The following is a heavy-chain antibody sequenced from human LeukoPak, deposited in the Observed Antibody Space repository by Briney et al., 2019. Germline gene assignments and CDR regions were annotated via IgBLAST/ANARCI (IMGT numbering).Heavy chain of an antibody. CDR2: IIPILGIA. V-gene: IGHV1-69*04. CDR3: ARDGHSGSYNY. CDR1: GGTFSSYA. D-gene: IGHD3-10*01. J-gene: IGHJ4*02. Sequence: GASVKVSCKASGGTFSSYAISWVRQAPGQGLEWMGRIIPILGIANYAQKFQGRATITADKSTSTAYMELSSLRSEDTAVYYCARDGHSGSYNYWGQGTLVTVSS.